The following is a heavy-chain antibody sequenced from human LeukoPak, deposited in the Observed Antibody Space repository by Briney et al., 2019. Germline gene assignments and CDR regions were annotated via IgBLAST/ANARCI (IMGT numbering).Heavy chain of an antibody. CDR1: GITFNSHG. D-gene: IGHD1-14*01. J-gene: IGHJ5*02. CDR2: ISDDGLNT. CDR3: ARKHLRGNTLRGGHHLDP. V-gene: IGHV3-30*03. Sequence: PGTSLRLSCSTSGITFNSHGFHWVRRAPGKGLEWVAAISDDGLNTFYIDSVKGRFTISRDDSKNAVSLQMTSLRSEDTAMYYCARKHLRGNTLRGGHHLDPWGLGTLVAVSS.